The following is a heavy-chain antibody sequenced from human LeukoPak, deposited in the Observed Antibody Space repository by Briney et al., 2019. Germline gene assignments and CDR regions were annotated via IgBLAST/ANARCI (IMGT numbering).Heavy chain of an antibody. CDR2: ISYDGSNK. Sequence: GRSLRLSCAASGFTFSSYAMHWVRQAPGKGLEWVAVISYDGSNKYYADSVKGRFTISRDNFKNTLYLQMNSLRAEDTAVYYCARGRSGGAFDIWGQGTMVTVSS. V-gene: IGHV3-30-3*01. CDR1: GFTFSSYA. CDR3: ARGRSGGAFDI. D-gene: IGHD3-10*01. J-gene: IGHJ3*02.